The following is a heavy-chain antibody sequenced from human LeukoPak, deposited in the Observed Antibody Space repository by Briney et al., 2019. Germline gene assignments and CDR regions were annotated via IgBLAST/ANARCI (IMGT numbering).Heavy chain of an antibody. D-gene: IGHD1-26*01. CDR1: GFTFSSYA. J-gene: IGHJ5*02. CDR2: ISGSGGST. CDR3: VKSVGATTTGWFDP. Sequence: PGGSLRVSCAACGFTFSSYAMSWVRQAPGKGPEWVGAISGSGGSTYYADSVKGRFTISRDNSKNTLYLQMNSLRAEDTAVYYCVKSVGATTTGWFDPWGQGTLVTVSS. V-gene: IGHV3-23*01.